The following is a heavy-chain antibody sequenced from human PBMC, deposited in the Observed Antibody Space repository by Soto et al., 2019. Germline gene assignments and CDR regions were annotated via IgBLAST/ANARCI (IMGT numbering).Heavy chain of an antibody. J-gene: IGHJ6*02. V-gene: IGHV4-30-2*06. CDR1: GASMSSGGHS. CDR3: ARAPAGTSPRWDV. CDR2: IYYTGAT. D-gene: IGHD3-10*01. Sequence: QVQLQESGPGLVKPSQTVSLTCAVSGASMSSGGHSWSWIRQSPGRGLEWIGDIYYTGATYYNPSLMRRLTLPVDSANNQLSLNSTSLTASDTAVYYCARAPAGTSPRWDVWGQGTTVSGSS.